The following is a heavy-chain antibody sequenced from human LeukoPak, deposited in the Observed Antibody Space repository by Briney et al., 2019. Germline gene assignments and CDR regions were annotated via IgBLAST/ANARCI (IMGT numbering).Heavy chain of an antibody. CDR3: ARDGRYCSSTSCQGWFDP. CDR1: GGSISSGGYY. J-gene: IGHJ5*02. CDR2: IYYSGST. V-gene: IGHV4-31*03. Sequence: PSQTLSLTCTVSGGSISSGGYYWNWIRQHPGRGLEWLGYIYYSGSTNYNPSLRSRVSISVDSSQNQFSLRLSSVTAADTAVYYCARDGRYCSSTSCQGWFDPWGQGTLVTVSS. D-gene: IGHD2-2*01.